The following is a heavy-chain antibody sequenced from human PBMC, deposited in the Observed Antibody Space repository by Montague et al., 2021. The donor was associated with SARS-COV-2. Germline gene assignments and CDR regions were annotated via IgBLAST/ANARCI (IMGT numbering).Heavy chain of an antibody. CDR2: IYYSGTT. CDR3: ARHVRSLMVRGPDFDY. D-gene: IGHD3-10*01. CDR1: GGSISSSSYY. Sequence: SETLSLTCTVSGGSISSSSYYWGWIRQPPGKGLEWIGSIYYSGTTYYNPSLKSRVTISVDTSKNQFSLKLSSVTAADTAVCYCARHVRSLMVRGPDFDYWGQGTLVTVSS. V-gene: IGHV4-39*01. J-gene: IGHJ4*02.